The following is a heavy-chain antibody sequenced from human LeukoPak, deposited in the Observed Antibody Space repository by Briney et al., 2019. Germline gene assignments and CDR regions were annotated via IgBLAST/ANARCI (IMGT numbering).Heavy chain of an antibody. CDR1: GASISDYY. J-gene: IGHJ4*02. CDR3: ARHDNRGYYSLHY. Sequence: SETLSLTCTVSGASISDYYWSWIRQPPGKGLEWIGFGHYTGSSNYNPSLKSRGTTSVDTSKSQFSLKLISVTAADTAVYYCARHDNRGYYSLHYWGQGALVTVSP. D-gene: IGHD3-22*01. V-gene: IGHV4-59*08. CDR2: GHYTGSS.